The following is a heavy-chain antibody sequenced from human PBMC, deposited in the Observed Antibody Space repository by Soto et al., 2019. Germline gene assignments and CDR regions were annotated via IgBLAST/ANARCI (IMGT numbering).Heavy chain of an antibody. CDR2: IYYSGST. CDR3: ARGGAVAGLYYYYGMDV. CDR1: VGFMLNNRYS. V-gene: IGHV4-39*07. J-gene: IGHJ6*02. D-gene: IGHD6-19*01. Sequence: SETLSLTCTVSVGFMLNNRYSWGWIRQPPGKGLEWIGSIYYSGSTYYSPSLKSQVTISVDTSKNQFSLKLSSVTAADTAVYYCARGGAVAGLYYYYGMDVWGQGTTVTVSS.